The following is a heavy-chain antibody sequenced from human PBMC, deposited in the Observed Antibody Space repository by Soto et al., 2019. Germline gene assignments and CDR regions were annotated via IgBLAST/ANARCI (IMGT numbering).Heavy chain of an antibody. Sequence: ASVKVSCKAAGFAFSSCGISWVRQAPGQGLEWMGWISVYTGNTMYAQKFQGRVTLTTDTSTSTAHMEVRSLRSDDTAVYYCARDDGGATLALFHWGQGTLVTASS. J-gene: IGHJ4*02. CDR2: ISVYTGNT. D-gene: IGHD2-15*01. V-gene: IGHV1-18*04. CDR3: ARDDGGATLALFH. CDR1: GFAFSSCG.